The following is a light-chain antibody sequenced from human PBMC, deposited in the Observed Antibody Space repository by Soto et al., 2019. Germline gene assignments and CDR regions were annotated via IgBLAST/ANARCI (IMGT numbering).Light chain of an antibody. CDR3: CSYGGRTTFRV. J-gene: IGLJ3*02. CDR1: SSDFGDSNF. CDR2: DAD. Sequence: QSALTQPRSVSGSPGQSITISCTGTSSDFGDSNFVSWYRQHPGKAPKLLIYDADKRPSGVPDRLSGSKSDKTASLTISGLQAEDEADYYCCSYGGRTTFRVFGGGTKVSVL. V-gene: IGLV2-11*01.